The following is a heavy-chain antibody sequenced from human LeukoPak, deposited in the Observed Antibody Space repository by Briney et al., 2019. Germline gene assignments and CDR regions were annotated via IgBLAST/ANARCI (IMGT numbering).Heavy chain of an antibody. CDR1: GFTFSSYS. Sequence: GGSLRLSCAASGFTFSSYSMNWVRQAPGKGLEWVSSMSSSSSYIYYADSVKGRFTISRDNAKNSLYLQMNSLRAEDTAVYYCARDQIYGDPGGFDFDIWGQGTMVTVS. D-gene: IGHD4-17*01. CDR3: ARDQIYGDPGGFDFDI. CDR2: MSSSSSYI. V-gene: IGHV3-21*01. J-gene: IGHJ3*02.